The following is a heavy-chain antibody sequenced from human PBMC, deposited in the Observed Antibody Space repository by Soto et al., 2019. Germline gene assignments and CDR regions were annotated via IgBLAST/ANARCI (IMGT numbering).Heavy chain of an antibody. V-gene: IGHV4-4*02. Sequence: ASETLSLTCAVSGGSISSSNWWSWVRQPPGKGLEWIGEIYYDGSTYYNPSLKSRVTISLDTSKNQFSLKLSSVTAADTAVYYCARSHIVPRLLMYPYDYWGQGTLVTVSS. D-gene: IGHD6-6*01. CDR3: ARSHIVPRLLMYPYDY. CDR1: GGSISSSNW. CDR2: IYYDGST. J-gene: IGHJ4*02.